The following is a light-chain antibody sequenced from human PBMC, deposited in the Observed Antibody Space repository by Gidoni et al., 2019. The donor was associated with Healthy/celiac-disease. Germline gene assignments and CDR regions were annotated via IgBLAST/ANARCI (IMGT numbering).Light chain of an antibody. V-gene: IGKV3-20*01. CDR3: QQYGSSPRLT. Sequence: EIVLPQSPGTLSLSPGERATLSCRASQSVSSSYLAWYQQKPGQAPRLLIYGASSRATGIPDRFSGSGSGTDFTLTISRLEPEDFAVYYCQQYGSSPRLTFGGXTKVEIK. CDR1: QSVSSSY. J-gene: IGKJ4*01. CDR2: GAS.